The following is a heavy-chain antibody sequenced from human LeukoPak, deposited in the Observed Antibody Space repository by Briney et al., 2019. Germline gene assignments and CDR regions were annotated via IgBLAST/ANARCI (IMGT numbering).Heavy chain of an antibody. J-gene: IGHJ5*01. D-gene: IGHD2-2*01. Sequence: GGSLRLSCTASGFIFNNDAMSWVRQAPGTGLEWVSSISGSGANTHYADSVKGRFTISRDNSKNTLYLQMKSLRAEDTAVYYCAKTFCSSTNCYRTWFESWGRGTQVTVSS. CDR2: ISGSGANT. CDR3: AKTFCSSTNCYRTWFES. V-gene: IGHV3-23*01. CDR1: GFIFNNDA.